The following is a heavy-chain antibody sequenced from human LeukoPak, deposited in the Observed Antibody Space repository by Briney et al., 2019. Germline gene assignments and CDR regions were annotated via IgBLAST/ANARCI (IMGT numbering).Heavy chain of an antibody. CDR3: ARGRDSSSWYYFDY. J-gene: IGHJ4*02. CDR2: INHSGST. Sequence: SETLSLTCAVDGGSFSGYYWSWIRQPPGKGLEWIGEINHSGSTNYNPSLKSRVTISVDTSKNQFSLKLSSVTAADTAVYYCARGRDSSSWYYFDYWGQGTLVTVSS. V-gene: IGHV4-34*01. CDR1: GGSFSGYY. D-gene: IGHD6-13*01.